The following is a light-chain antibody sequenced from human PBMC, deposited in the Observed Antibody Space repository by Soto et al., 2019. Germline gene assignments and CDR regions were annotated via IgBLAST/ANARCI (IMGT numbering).Light chain of an antibody. CDR3: QQSYTSPPWT. CDR1: QSISTY. CDR2: SAS. V-gene: IGKV1-39*01. Sequence: DIQMTQSPSSLSASVGDRVTISCRAAQSISTYLNWYQQKPGTAPRLPIYSASSVKTGVPPRFSGSGSGRDFTLTISSLRPEDIATYFCQQSYTSPPWTFGQGTKVDIK. J-gene: IGKJ1*01.